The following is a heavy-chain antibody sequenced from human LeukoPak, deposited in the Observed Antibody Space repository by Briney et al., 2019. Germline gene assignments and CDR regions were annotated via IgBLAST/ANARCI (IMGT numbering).Heavy chain of an antibody. CDR3: ARDMFNGYYLGAFDI. CDR1: GYTFTSYY. CDR2: INPSGGST. Sequence: ASVKVSCKASGYTFTSYYIYWGRQAPGQGLEWMGIINPSGGSTSYAEKFQGRVTMTRDTSTSTVYMELSSLRSEDTAMYYCARDMFNGYYLGAFDIWGQGTLVTVSS. J-gene: IGHJ3*02. V-gene: IGHV1-46*01. D-gene: IGHD3-22*01.